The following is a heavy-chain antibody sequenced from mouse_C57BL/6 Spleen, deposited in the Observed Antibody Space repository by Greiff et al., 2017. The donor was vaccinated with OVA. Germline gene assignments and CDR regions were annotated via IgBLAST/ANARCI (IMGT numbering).Heavy chain of an antibody. CDR3: ARRGYDYDEFAY. Sequence: QVQLQQSGPELVKPGASVKISCKASGYAFSSSWMNWVKQRPGQGLEWIGRLYPGDGDTTYNGKFKGKATLTADKSSSTAYMQLSSLTSEDSAVYFCARRGYDYDEFAYWGQGTLVTVSA. J-gene: IGHJ3*01. CDR2: LYPGDGDT. D-gene: IGHD2-4*01. CDR1: GYAFSSSW. V-gene: IGHV1-82*01.